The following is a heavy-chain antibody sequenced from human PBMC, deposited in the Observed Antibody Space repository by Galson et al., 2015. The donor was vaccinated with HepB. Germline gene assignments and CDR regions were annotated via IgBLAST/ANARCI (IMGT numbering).Heavy chain of an antibody. D-gene: IGHD3-16*01. J-gene: IGHJ6*02. CDR2: ISSDSKTI. Sequence: LRLSCAGSEFIYSRYSMNWVRQAPGKGPEWLAFISSDSKTIYYADSVRGQFTISRDNAKNSLYLQMNNLRAEDTAVYYCSMTLRVYYYGMDVWGQGTTVSVSS. V-gene: IGHV3-48*04. CDR1: EFIYSRYS. CDR3: SMTLRVYYYGMDV.